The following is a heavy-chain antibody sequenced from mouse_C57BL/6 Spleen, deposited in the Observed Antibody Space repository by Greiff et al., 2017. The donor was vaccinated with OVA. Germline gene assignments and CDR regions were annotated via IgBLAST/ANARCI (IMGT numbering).Heavy chain of an antibody. J-gene: IGHJ2*01. D-gene: IGHD1-1*01. CDR1: GYTFPDYN. V-gene: IGHV1-18*01. CDR3: ARDYYGSSFDFDD. CDR2: INPNNGGT. Sequence: VQLQQSGPELVKPGASVKIPCKASGYTFPDYNMDWVKQSHGKSLEWIGDINPNNGGTIYNQKFKGKATLTVDKSSSTAYMELRSLTSEDTAVYYCARDYYGSSFDFDDWGQGTTRTVAS.